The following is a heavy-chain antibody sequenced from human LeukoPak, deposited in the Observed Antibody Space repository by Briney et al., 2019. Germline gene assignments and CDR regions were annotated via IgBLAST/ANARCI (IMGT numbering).Heavy chain of an antibody. D-gene: IGHD3-3*01. Sequence: GGSLRLSCAASGFTFSNYWMTWVRQAPGKGLEWVANIKQYGSDKYYVDSVKGRFTISRDNAKNSLYLQMNSLRAEDTAVYYCAREIARITIFGVDRGYFDYWGQGTLVTVSS. CDR2: IKQYGSDK. V-gene: IGHV3-7*01. CDR3: AREIARITIFGVDRGYFDY. J-gene: IGHJ4*02. CDR1: GFTFSNYW.